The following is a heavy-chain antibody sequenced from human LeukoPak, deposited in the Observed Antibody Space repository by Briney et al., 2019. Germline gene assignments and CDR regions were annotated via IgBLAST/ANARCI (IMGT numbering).Heavy chain of an antibody. CDR2: INHSGST. CDR1: GESFSGYY. CDR3: ARLPDP. V-gene: IGHV4-34*01. Sequence: SETLSLTCTVSGESFSGYYWSWIRQPPGKGLEWIGEINHSGSTNYNPSLKSRVTISVDTSKNQFSLKLTSVTASDTAVYYCARLPDPWGQGTLVTVSS. J-gene: IGHJ5*02.